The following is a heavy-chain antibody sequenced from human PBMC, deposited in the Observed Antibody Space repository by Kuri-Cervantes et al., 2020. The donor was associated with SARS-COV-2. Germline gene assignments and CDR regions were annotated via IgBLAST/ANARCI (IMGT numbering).Heavy chain of an antibody. Sequence: GGSLRLSCAASGFTFSSYSMNWVRQAPGKGLEWVAVISYDGSNKYYADSVKGRFTISRDNSKNTLYLQMNSLRAEDTAVYYCARGGLPITMGDGAFDIWGQGTMVTVSS. CDR2: ISYDGSNK. V-gene: IGHV3-30*03. D-gene: IGHD3-10*01. CDR3: ARGGLPITMGDGAFDI. CDR1: GFTFSSYS. J-gene: IGHJ3*02.